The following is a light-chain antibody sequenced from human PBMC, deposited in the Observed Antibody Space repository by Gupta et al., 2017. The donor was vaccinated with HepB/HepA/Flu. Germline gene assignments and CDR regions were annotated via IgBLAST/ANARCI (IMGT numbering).Light chain of an antibody. Sequence: IVLTQSPGTLSLSPGESATLSCRASQSVSSSYLAWYQQKPSQAPRLLIYGASSRATGIPDRFSGSGSGTDFTLTISRLEPEDFAVYYCQQYGSSPWTFGQGTKVEIK. CDR1: QSVSSSY. CDR3: QQYGSSPWT. CDR2: GAS. V-gene: IGKV3-20*01. J-gene: IGKJ1*01.